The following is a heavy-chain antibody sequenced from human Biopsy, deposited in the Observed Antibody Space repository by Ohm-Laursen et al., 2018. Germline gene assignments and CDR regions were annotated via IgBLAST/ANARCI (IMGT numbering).Heavy chain of an antibody. Sequence: SETLSLTCTVSGGSITADFWTWIRQTPGERLEWIGYRFHSGSPMYNPSLKSRVTISVDTSKSQFSLTLTPVTAADTAVYYCVRLNRRGNIIFFDYWGRGTLVTVSS. D-gene: IGHD3/OR15-3a*01. CDR3: VRLNRRGNIIFFDY. CDR2: RFHSGSP. J-gene: IGHJ4*02. CDR1: GGSITADF. V-gene: IGHV4-59*08.